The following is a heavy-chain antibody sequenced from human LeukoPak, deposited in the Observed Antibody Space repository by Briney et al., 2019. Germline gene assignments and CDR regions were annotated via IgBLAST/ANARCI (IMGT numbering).Heavy chain of an antibody. D-gene: IGHD1-26*01. Sequence: ASVKVSCKASGYTFTGYYMHWVRQASGQGLERMGWINPNSGGTNYAQKFQGWVTMTRDTSISTAYMELSRLRSDDTAVYYCARDSGSYGYYYYYGMDVWGQGTTVTVSS. V-gene: IGHV1-2*04. CDR2: INPNSGGT. CDR1: GYTFTGYY. CDR3: ARDSGSYGYYYYYGMDV. J-gene: IGHJ6*02.